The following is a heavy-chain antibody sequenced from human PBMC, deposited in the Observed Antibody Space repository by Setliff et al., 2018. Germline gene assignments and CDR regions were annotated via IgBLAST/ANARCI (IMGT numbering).Heavy chain of an antibody. Sequence: PSETLSLTCAVYGGSFSGYYWSWIRQPPGKGLAWIGEINHSGSTNYNPSLKSRFTISVDTSKNQFSLKLSSVTAADTAVYYCARGYGYSSGWYRVYFDYWGQGTLVTVSS. J-gene: IGHJ4*02. CDR1: GGSFSGYY. D-gene: IGHD6-19*01. CDR2: INHSGST. V-gene: IGHV4-34*01. CDR3: ARGYGYSSGWYRVYFDY.